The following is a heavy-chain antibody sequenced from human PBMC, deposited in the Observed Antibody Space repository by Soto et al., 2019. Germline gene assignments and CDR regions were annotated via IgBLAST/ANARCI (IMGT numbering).Heavy chain of an antibody. V-gene: IGHV1-18*01. D-gene: IGHD2-15*01. CDR1: GYSFTSYG. CDR3: ARDLTIVPATHPLFENYGMDV. CDR2: ISPYNGHT. J-gene: IGHJ6*02. Sequence: QVQLVQSAAEVKKPGASVKVSCKASGYSFTSYGISWVRRAPGQGLEWMGWISPYNGHTQFAQRFQGRVTMTTDTSTKTAYMELRNLRSDDTAHYYCARDLTIVPATHPLFENYGMDVWGQGTTVIVSS.